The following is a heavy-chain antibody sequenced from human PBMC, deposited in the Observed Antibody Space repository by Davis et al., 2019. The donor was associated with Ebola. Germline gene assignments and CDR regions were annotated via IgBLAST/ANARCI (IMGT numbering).Heavy chain of an antibody. CDR2: IYYSGNT. CDR3: ARGNYGDYIVLYYYNMDV. D-gene: IGHD4-17*01. J-gene: IGHJ6*02. Sequence: MPSETLSLTCTVSGGSISNYYWSWIRQPPGKGLEWIGYIYYSGNTNYNPSLESRVTISVDTSKNQFSLNLRSVTAADTAVYYCARGNYGDYIVLYYYNMDVWGQGTTVTVSS. CDR1: GGSISNYY. V-gene: IGHV4-59*01.